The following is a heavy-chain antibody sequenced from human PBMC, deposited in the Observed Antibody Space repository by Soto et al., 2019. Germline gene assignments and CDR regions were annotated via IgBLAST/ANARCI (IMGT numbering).Heavy chain of an antibody. J-gene: IGHJ5*02. CDR2: ISHDGINK. CDR3: ARDMYSSDYFVKWFEP. V-gene: IGHV3-30-3*01. D-gene: IGHD6-19*01. CDR1: GFSFSSYA. Sequence: ESVGGVVQPGRSLRLSCPASGFSFSSYAMYWFRQPPGTGLEWVAVISHDGINKHYADSVKGRVTVSRDNSNHSLDLQLNSLRGEDTAMYYCARDMYSSDYFVKWFEPWGQGTLVTVSS.